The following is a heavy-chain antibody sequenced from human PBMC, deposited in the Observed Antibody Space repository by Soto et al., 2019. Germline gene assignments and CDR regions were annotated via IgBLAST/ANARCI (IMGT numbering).Heavy chain of an antibody. Sequence: QVQLVESGGGVVQPGRSLRHSCAASGFTFSSYAMHWVRQAPGKGLEWVAVISYDGSNKYYADSVKGRFTISRDNSKNTLYLQMNSLRAEDTAVYYCARVQITMIVVAPLDYWGQGTLVTVSS. CDR3: ARVQITMIVVAPLDY. V-gene: IGHV3-30-3*01. D-gene: IGHD3-22*01. CDR1: GFTFSSYA. J-gene: IGHJ4*02. CDR2: ISYDGSNK.